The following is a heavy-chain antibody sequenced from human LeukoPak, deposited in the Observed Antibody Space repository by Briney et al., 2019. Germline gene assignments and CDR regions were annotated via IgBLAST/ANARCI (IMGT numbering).Heavy chain of an antibody. CDR1: RGSISSSTYY. V-gene: IGHV4-39*01. CDR2: MYYTGNT. J-gene: IGHJ4*02. Sequence: PSETLSLTCTVSRGSISSSTYYWGWICQPPGKGLEWIGSMYYTGNTYYNPSLKSRVTMSVDTSKNQLSLKLSSVTAADTAVYYCGVGDSSGHKAPYFDYWGQGTLVTVSS. D-gene: IGHD3-22*01. CDR3: GVGDSSGHKAPYFDY.